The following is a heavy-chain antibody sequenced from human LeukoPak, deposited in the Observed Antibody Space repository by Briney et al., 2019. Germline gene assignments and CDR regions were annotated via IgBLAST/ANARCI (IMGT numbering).Heavy chain of an antibody. CDR3: ARGTYSWGDY. CDR1: GGTFSSYA. CDR2: IIPIFGTA. D-gene: IGHD1-20*01. J-gene: IGHJ4*02. V-gene: IGHV1-69*13. Sequence: ASVKVSCKASGGTFSSYAISWVRQAPGQGLEWMGGIIPIFGTANYAQKFQGRVTITADETTSTAYMELSSLRSEDTAVYYCARGTYSWGDYWGQGTLVTVSS.